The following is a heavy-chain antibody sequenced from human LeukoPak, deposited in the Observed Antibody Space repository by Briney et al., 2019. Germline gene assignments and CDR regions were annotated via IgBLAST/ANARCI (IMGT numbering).Heavy chain of an antibody. CDR1: GGSISSYY. Sequence: SETLSLTCTVSGGSISSYYWSWIRQPPGKGLEWIGYISYSGSTNYNPSLKSRVTISVDTSKNQFSLKLSSVTAADTAVYYCARDGSGSSFDYWGQGTLVTVSS. V-gene: IGHV4-59*12. J-gene: IGHJ4*02. D-gene: IGHD2-15*01. CDR2: ISYSGST. CDR3: ARDGSGSSFDY.